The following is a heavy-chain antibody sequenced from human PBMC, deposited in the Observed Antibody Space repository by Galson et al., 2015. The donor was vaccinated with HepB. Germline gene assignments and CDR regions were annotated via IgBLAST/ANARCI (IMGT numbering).Heavy chain of an antibody. V-gene: IGHV3-30-3*01. CDR2: ISYDGSDK. Sequence: SLRLSCAASGFTFSSYAMHWVRQAPGKGLEWVAVISYDGSDKYYADSVKGRFTISRDNSKNTLYLQMNSLRAEDTAVYYCARDRTYSNYVVGWFDPWGQGTLVTVSS. CDR1: GFTFSSYA. D-gene: IGHD4-11*01. CDR3: ARDRTYSNYVVGWFDP. J-gene: IGHJ5*02.